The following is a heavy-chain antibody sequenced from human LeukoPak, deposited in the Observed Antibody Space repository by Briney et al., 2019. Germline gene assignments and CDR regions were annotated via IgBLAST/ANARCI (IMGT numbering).Heavy chain of an antibody. CDR3: VRRGDASSGWGDHDF. J-gene: IGHJ4*02. V-gene: IGHV3-23*01. D-gene: IGHD6-19*01. CDR2: LGGSGDKT. CDR1: GFNLKRNA. Sequence: GGPLRHFCGASGFNLKRNAIRGVRQAPGKGLEEGSTLGGSGDKTFYADSVKGRFTISRDNSKNMVHLQMNSLTGEDTALYYCVRRGDASSGWGDHDFWGQGALVTVSS.